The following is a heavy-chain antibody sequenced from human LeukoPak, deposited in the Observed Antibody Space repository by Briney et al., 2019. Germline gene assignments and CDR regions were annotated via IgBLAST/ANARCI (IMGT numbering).Heavy chain of an antibody. J-gene: IGHJ4*02. CDR2: ISSSSSYI. D-gene: IGHD3-10*01. Sequence: GGSLRLSCAASGFTFSSYSMNWVRQAPGKGLEWVSSISSSSSYIYYADSVKGRFTISRDNAKNTLYLQMNSLRAEDTAVYYCASYGPRGFDYWGQGTLVTVSS. CDR1: GFTFSSYS. CDR3: ASYGPRGFDY. V-gene: IGHV3-21*01.